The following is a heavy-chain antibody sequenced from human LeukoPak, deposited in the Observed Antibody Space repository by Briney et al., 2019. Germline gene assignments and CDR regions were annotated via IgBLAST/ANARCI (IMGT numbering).Heavy chain of an antibody. D-gene: IGHD3-10*01. Sequence: ASVKVSCKASGYTFTSYGISWVRQAPGQGLEWMGWISAYNGNTNYAQKLQGRVTMTTVTSTSTAYMELRSLRSDDTAVYYCARAMVRGVIIMSFDYWGQGTLVTVSS. CDR3: ARAMVRGVIIMSFDY. V-gene: IGHV1-18*01. CDR1: GYTFTSYG. J-gene: IGHJ4*02. CDR2: ISAYNGNT.